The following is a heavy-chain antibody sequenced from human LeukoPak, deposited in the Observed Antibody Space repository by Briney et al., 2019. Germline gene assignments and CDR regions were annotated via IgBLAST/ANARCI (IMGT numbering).Heavy chain of an antibody. Sequence: ASVKVSCKSSGYTFTSYYMHWVRQAPGQGLEWMGIINPSGGRTSYAQKFQGRVTMTRDTSTSTGYMELSSLRSEDTAVYYCARLSGGGYSGYDYRFDCWGQGTLVTVSS. V-gene: IGHV1-46*03. CDR1: GYTFTSYY. D-gene: IGHD5-12*01. CDR3: ARLSGGGYSGYDYRFDC. CDR2: INPSGGRT. J-gene: IGHJ4*02.